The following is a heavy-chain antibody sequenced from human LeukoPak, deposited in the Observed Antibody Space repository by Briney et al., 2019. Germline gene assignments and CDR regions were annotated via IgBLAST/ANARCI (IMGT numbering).Heavy chain of an antibody. D-gene: IGHD6-19*01. V-gene: IGHV3-48*03. J-gene: IGHJ4*02. Sequence: GGSLRLSCAVSGFPFSIYEMNWVRQAPGKGLEWVSNIGSSGTTRYYADSVKGRFSISRDNAKNSLYLQMNSLRVEDTGVYYCALLAVASDFDYWGQGALVTVSS. CDR1: GFPFSIYE. CDR2: IGSSGTTR. CDR3: ALLAVASDFDY.